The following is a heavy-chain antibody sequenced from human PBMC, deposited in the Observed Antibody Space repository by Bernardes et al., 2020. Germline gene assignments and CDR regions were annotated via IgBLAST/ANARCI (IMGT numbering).Heavy chain of an antibody. Sequence: GGSLRLSCAASGFTFDDYTMHWVRQAPGKGLEWVSLISWDGGSTYYADSVKGRFTISRDNSKNSLYLQMNSLRTEDTALYFCAKAIPGRFLEWLSDYYYYMDVWGKGTTVTVSS. CDR2: ISWDGGST. J-gene: IGHJ6*03. V-gene: IGHV3-43*01. D-gene: IGHD3-3*01. CDR1: GFTFDDYT. CDR3: AKAIPGRFLEWLSDYYYYMDV.